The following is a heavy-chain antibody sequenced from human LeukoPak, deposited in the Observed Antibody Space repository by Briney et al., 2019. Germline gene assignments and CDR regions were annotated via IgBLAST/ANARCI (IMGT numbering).Heavy chain of an antibody. CDR2: INHSGST. Sequence: PSETLSLTCAVYGGSFSGYYWSWIRQPPGKGLEWIGEINHSGSTNYNPSLKSRVTISVDTSKNQFSLKLSSVTAADTAVYYCARVRDPTGDRGYFDPWGQGTLVTVSS. D-gene: IGHD7-27*01. J-gene: IGHJ5*02. CDR1: GGSFSGYY. CDR3: ARVRDPTGDRGYFDP. V-gene: IGHV4-34*01.